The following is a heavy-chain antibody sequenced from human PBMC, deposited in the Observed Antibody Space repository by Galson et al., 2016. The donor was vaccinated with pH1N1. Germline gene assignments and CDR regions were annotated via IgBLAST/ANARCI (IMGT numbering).Heavy chain of an antibody. J-gene: IGHJ4*02. CDR1: GFTYNNYA. V-gene: IGHV3-23*01. CDR2: ISPSGENT. CDR3: AREGYVNAWFAF. D-gene: IGHD2-15*01. Sequence: SLRLSCAASGFTYNNYALAWVRQAPGKGLESVSSISPSGENTYYADSVKGRYTISRDNSKHTVYLQLNSVRAEDTAIYYCAREGYVNAWFAFWGRGAPVTVSA.